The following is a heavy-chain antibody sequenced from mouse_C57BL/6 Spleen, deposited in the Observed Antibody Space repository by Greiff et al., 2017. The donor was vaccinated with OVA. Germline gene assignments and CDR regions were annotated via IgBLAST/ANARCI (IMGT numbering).Heavy chain of an antibody. CDR2: IDPSDSYT. Sequence: VQLQQPGAELVMPGASVKLSCKASGYTFTSYWMHWVKQRPGQGLEWIGEIDPSDSYTNYNQKFKGKSTLTVDKSSSTAYMQLSSLTSEDSAVYYCARSGLAGDFDYWGQGTTLTVSS. J-gene: IGHJ2*01. V-gene: IGHV1-69*01. CDR3: ARSGLAGDFDY. CDR1: GYTFTSYW. D-gene: IGHD3-1*01.